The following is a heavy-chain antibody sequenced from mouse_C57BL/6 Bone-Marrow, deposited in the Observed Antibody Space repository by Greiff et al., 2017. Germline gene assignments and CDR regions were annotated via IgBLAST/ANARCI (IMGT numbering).Heavy chain of an antibody. CDR1: GFTFSDYG. V-gene: IGHV5-17*01. CDR2: ISSGSSTI. J-gene: IGHJ4*01. CDR3: ARVTTVVATRYAMDY. D-gene: IGHD1-1*01. Sequence: EVQRVESGGGLVKPGGSLKLSCAASGFTFSDYGMHWVRQAPEKGLEWVAYISSGSSTIYYADTVKGRFTISRDNAKNTLFLQMTSLRSEDTAMYYCARVTTVVATRYAMDYWGQGTSVTVSS.